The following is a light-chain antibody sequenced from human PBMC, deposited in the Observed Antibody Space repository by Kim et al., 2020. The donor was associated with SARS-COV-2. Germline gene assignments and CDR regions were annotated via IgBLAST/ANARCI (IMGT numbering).Light chain of an antibody. Sequence: SAGERDTLSCRASQSVRSTSLGWYQQKPCQAPRLLIYGASSRATGIPDRFSGSGSGTDFTLTISRLEPEDFAVYYCQQYGSSPRTFGQGTKVDIK. CDR3: QQYGSSPRT. CDR1: QSVRSTS. V-gene: IGKV3-20*01. J-gene: IGKJ1*01. CDR2: GAS.